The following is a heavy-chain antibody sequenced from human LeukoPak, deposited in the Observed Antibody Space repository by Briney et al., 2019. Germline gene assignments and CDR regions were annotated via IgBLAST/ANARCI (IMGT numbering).Heavy chain of an antibody. CDR2: ISAYTGNT. CDR3: VRESSIGWGDNYYYGMDV. J-gene: IGHJ6*02. D-gene: IGHD6-19*01. CDR1: GYTFTSYA. Sequence: ASVKVSCKASGYTFTSYAISWVRQAPGQGLEWMGWISAYTGNTNYAQNVQGRVTMTTDTSTTTAYMGPRRLRAYDRGRYYCVRESSIGWGDNYYYGMDVWGPGTTVTVSS. V-gene: IGHV1-18*01.